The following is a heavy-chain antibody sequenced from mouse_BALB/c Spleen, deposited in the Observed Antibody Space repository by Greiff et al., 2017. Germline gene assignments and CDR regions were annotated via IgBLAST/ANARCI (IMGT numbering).Heavy chain of an antibody. CDR1: GYSITSDYA. V-gene: IGHV3-2*02. D-gene: IGHD2-4*01. CDR3: AREEMITTGYFDV. CDR2: ISYSGST. Sequence: VQLKDSGPGLVKPSQSLSLTCTVTGYSITSDYAWNWIRQFPGNKLEWMGYISYSGSTSYNPSLKSRISITRDTSKNQFFLQLNSVTTEDTATYYCAREEMITTGYFDVWGAGTTVTVSS. J-gene: IGHJ1*01.